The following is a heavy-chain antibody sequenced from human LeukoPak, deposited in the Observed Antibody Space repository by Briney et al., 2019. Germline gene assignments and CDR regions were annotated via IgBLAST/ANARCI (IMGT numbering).Heavy chain of an antibody. Sequence: GESLKISCKGSGYSFTNYWIGWVRQMPGKGLEWMGLAYPGDSGTKYSPSFQGQVTFSVDKSISTAYLQFSSLKASDTAIYYCARFGYTSSPDYWGQGTLVTVSS. CDR2: AYPGDSGT. D-gene: IGHD6-13*01. V-gene: IGHV5-51*01. CDR1: GYSFTNYW. J-gene: IGHJ4*02. CDR3: ARFGYTSSPDY.